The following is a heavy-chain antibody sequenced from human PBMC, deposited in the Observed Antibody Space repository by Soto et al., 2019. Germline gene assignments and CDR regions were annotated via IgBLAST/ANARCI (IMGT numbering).Heavy chain of an antibody. CDR3: VASNSGSYFDY. V-gene: IGHV1-2*02. D-gene: IGHD3-10*01. J-gene: IGHJ4*02. Sequence: ASVKVSCKASGYTFNAYYMHWVRQAPRQGLEWMGWINPNSGGTNSAQKFQGRVTMTRDTSISTAYMELSRLKSDDTAVYYCVASNSGSYFDYWGQGTLVTVSS. CDR1: GYTFNAYY. CDR2: INPNSGGT.